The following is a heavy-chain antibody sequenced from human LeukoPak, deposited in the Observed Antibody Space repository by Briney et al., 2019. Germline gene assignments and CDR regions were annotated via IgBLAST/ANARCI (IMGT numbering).Heavy chain of an antibody. CDR1: GGSISNFY. CDR3: ARTDYYGSGSSP. D-gene: IGHD3-10*01. V-gene: IGHV4-59*12. CDR2: VYYSGST. Sequence: SETLSLTCTVSGGSISNFYWSWIRQPPGKGLEWIGYVYYSGSTNYTPSLKSRVTISVDTSKNHFSLKLFSVTAADTAMYFCARTDYYGSGSSPWGQGTLVTVSS. J-gene: IGHJ5*02.